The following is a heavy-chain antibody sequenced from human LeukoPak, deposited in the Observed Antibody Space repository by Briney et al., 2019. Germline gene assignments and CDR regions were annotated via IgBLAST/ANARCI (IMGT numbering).Heavy chain of an antibody. Sequence: GGSLRLSCAASGFTFSSYAMSWVRQAPGKGLEWVSVIYTGGSTYYADSVKGRFTISRDTSKNTLYLQMNSLRAEDTAVYYCAKAYCGGDCYPERPLDYWGQGTLVTVSS. CDR1: GFTFSSYA. D-gene: IGHD2-21*02. CDR2: IYTGGST. CDR3: AKAYCGGDCYPERPLDY. V-gene: IGHV3-66*01. J-gene: IGHJ4*02.